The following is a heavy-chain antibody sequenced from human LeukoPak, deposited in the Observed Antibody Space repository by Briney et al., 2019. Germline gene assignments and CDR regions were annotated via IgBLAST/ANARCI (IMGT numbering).Heavy chain of an antibody. CDR3: ARPLRYFDWSGHDAFDI. V-gene: IGHV1-3*01. J-gene: IGHJ3*02. CDR2: INAGNGNT. D-gene: IGHD3-9*01. Sequence: ASVKVSCKASGYTFTSYAMHWVRQAPGQRLEWMGWINAGNGNTKYSQKFQGRVTITRDTSASTAYMELSSLRSEDTAVYYCARPLRYFDWSGHDAFDIWGQGTMVTVSS. CDR1: GYTFTSYA.